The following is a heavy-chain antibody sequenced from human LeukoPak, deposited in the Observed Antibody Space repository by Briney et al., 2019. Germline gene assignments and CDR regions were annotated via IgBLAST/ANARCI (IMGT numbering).Heavy chain of an antibody. CDR3: AKLKGWYGEGYFDY. J-gene: IGHJ4*02. D-gene: IGHD3-10*01. CDR1: GFAFSGNY. Sequence: PGGSLRLSCAASGFAFSGNYMSWVRQAPEKGLEGVSVIYSDGRTYYADSVKGRFTISRDISKNTLFLQMTSLRAEDTAVYYCAKLKGWYGEGYFDYWGQGTLVTVSS. CDR2: IYSDGRT. V-gene: IGHV3-53*01.